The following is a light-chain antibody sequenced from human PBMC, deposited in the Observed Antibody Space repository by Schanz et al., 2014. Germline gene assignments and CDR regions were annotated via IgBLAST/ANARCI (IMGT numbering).Light chain of an antibody. Sequence: QSALTQPASVSGSPGQSITISCTGTSSDVGGYNYVSWYQHHPGKAPKLMIYDVNNRPSGVSNRFSGSKSGNTASLTISGLQAEDEADYYCSSYTSSSTPVVFGTGTKLTVL. CDR2: DVN. CDR3: SSYTSSSTPVV. CDR1: SSDVGGYNY. J-gene: IGLJ1*01. V-gene: IGLV2-14*03.